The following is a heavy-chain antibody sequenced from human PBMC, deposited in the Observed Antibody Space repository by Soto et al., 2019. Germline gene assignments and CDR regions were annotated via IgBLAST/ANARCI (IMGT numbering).Heavy chain of an antibody. D-gene: IGHD2-8*01. CDR3: ARAMVYAHGYYYYGMDV. J-gene: IGHJ6*02. CDR1: GGSISSGDYY. Sequence: QVQLQESGPGLVKPSQTLSLTCTVSGGSISSGDYYWGWIRQPPGKGLEWIGYIYYSGSTYYNPSLKSRVTISVNTSKNQFSLKLSSVTAADTAVYYCARAMVYAHGYYYYGMDVWGQGTTVTVSS. V-gene: IGHV4-30-4*01. CDR2: IYYSGST.